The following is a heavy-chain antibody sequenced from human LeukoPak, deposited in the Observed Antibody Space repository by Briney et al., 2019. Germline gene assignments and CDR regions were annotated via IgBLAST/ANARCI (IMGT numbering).Heavy chain of an antibody. V-gene: IGHV4-39*07. J-gene: IGHJ5*02. CDR2: IYYSGST. Sequence: KASETLSLTCTVSGGSISSSSYYWGWIRQPPGKGLEWIGSIYYSGSTYYNPSLKSRVTISVDTSKNQFSLKLSSVTAADTAAYYCARALGIVVVVAATHWFDPWGQGTLVTVSS. CDR1: GGSISSSSYY. D-gene: IGHD2-15*01. CDR3: ARALGIVVVVAATHWFDP.